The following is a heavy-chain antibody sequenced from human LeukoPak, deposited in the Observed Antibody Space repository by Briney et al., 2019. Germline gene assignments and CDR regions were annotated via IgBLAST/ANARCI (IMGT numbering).Heavy chain of an antibody. D-gene: IGHD6-13*01. CDR3: AKEARWVKQQLGY. Sequence: PGGSLRLSCAASGFTFSSYWMHWVRQAPGKGLVWVSRINSDGSSTSYADSVKGRFTISRDNSKNTLYLQMNSLRAEDTAVYYCAKEARWVKQQLGYWGQGTLVTVSS. CDR1: GFTFSSYW. CDR2: INSDGSST. J-gene: IGHJ4*02. V-gene: IGHV3-74*01.